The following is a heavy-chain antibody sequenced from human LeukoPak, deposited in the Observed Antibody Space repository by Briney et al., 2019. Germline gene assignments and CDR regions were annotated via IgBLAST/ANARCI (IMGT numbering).Heavy chain of an antibody. CDR1: GYHFTSYW. Sequence: GESLQISCKGSGYHFTSYWIGWVRQMPGKGLEWMGIFYPGDSDTRYSPSFQGQVTISADKSIGTAYLQWRSLKASDTAMYYCARRGYTYGFDHWGQGTLVTVSS. CDR3: ARRGYTYGFDH. D-gene: IGHD5-18*01. J-gene: IGHJ4*02. CDR2: FYPGDSDT. V-gene: IGHV5-51*01.